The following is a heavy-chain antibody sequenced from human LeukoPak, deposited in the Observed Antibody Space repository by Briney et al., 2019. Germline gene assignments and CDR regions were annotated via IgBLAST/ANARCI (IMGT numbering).Heavy chain of an antibody. D-gene: IGHD5-12*01. CDR3: ARKRGYSAYDQLAFDY. CDR1: GGSISIYY. V-gene: IGHV4-4*09. J-gene: IGHJ4*02. CDR2: IYNSGST. Sequence: PSETLSLTCIVSGGSISIYYWNWIRQPPGKGLEWIGYIYNSGSTDYNPSLKRRVTISADTSKNQFSLKLTSVTAADTAVYYCARKRGYSAYDQLAFDYWGQGTLVTVSS.